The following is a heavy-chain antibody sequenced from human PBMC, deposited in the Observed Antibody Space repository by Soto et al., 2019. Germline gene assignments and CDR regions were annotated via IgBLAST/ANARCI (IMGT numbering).Heavy chain of an antibody. D-gene: IGHD3-16*01. V-gene: IGHV2-5*01. CDR1: GFSLSTRGVG. CDR3: AHRQGRAGRYDYVWDYYGMDV. Sequence: SRPPLVNPKQTLTMACPVSGFSLSTRGVGVGLIRQPPGKALEWLALIYWYDDKRYSPSLKSRLTITKDTSKNQVVLTVTNVDPVDTGTYYCAHRQGRAGRYDYVWDYYGMDVWGPGTTVTV. CDR2: IYWYDDK. J-gene: IGHJ6*02.